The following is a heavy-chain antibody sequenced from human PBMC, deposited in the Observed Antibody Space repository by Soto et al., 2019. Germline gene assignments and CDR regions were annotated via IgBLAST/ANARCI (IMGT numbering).Heavy chain of an antibody. V-gene: IGHV1-46*01. CDR3: ARSPNTDYYYYYGMEV. J-gene: IGHJ6*04. Sequence: GASVKVSCKASGYTFTSYYMHWVRQAPGQGLEWMGIINPSGGSTSYAQKFQGRVTMTRDTSTSTVYMELSSLRSEDTAVYYCARSPNTDYYYYYGMEVWGEGTKVTVSS. CDR2: INPSGGST. CDR1: GYTFTSYY. D-gene: IGHD4-17*01.